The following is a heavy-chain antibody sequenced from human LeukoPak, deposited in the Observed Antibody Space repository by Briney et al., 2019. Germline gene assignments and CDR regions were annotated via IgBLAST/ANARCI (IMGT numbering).Heavy chain of an antibody. CDR3: VREQARGGSFDY. D-gene: IGHD2-15*01. CDR1: GFTFSSHS. J-gene: IGHJ4*02. V-gene: IGHV3-21*01. Sequence: PGGSLRLSCVVSGFTFSSHSVNWARQAPGKGLEWVLSITTSNYIFYADSVKGRFTISRDNAKNSLYLQMNGLRAEDTAVYYCVREQARGGSFDYWGQGTLVTVSS. CDR2: ITTSNYI.